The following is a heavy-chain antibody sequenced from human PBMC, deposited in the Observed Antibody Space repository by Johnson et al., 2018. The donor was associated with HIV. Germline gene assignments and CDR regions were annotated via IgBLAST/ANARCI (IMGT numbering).Heavy chain of an antibody. J-gene: IGHJ3*02. CDR1: GFTFDDYA. D-gene: IGHD3-22*01. CDR3: AKDSLYYYDSSGYYAFDI. Sequence: VQLVESGGGLVQPGRSLRLSCAASGFTFDDYAMHWVRQAPGKGLEWVSGISWNGDSIGYADSVKGRFTISRDNAKNSLYLQMNSLRAEDTALYYCAKDSLYYYDSSGYYAFDIWGQGTMVTVSS. CDR2: ISWNGDSI. V-gene: IGHV3-9*01.